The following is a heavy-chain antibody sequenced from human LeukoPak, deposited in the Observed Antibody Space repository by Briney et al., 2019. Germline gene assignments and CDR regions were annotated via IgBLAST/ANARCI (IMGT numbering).Heavy chain of an antibody. V-gene: IGHV5-51*01. CDR2: IFPTDSDT. D-gene: IGHD1-14*01. J-gene: IGHJ6*03. Sequence: GEALKISCEGSGYRFTAYWIAWVRQMPGKGLEWMGTIFPTDSDTRYGPSFQGQVIISADRSTNTASLQWSGPQASDTATYFCARLNQKGFYYYMDVWGKGTTVAVS. CDR1: GYRFTAYW. CDR3: ARLNQKGFYYYMDV.